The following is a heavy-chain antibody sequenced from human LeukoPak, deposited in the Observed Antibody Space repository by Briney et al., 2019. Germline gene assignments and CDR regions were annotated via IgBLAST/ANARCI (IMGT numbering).Heavy chain of an antibody. J-gene: IGHJ3*01. CDR2: IYYSGKT. V-gene: IGHV4-39*01. Sequence: SPSETLSLTCSVSGGFFSSSSYYWGWIRQTPGKGLEWIGNIYYSGKTFYSPSLKSRVTIGVDTSKRQFSLNLISVTAADTAVYFCARVLVIPSQGAAFDVWGQGAMVTVSS. CDR1: GGFFSSSSYY. D-gene: IGHD2-8*02. CDR3: ARVLVIPSQGAAFDV.